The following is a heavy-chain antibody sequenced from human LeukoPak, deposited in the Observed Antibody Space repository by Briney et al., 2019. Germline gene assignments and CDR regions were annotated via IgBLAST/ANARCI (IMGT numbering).Heavy chain of an antibody. CDR2: INPSGGST. Sequence: VASVKVSCKASGYTFTSYYMHWVRQAPGQGLEWMGIINPSGGSTSYAQKFQGRVTMTRDTSTSTVYMELSSLRSEDTAVYYCARDSSGWYWSYYFDYWGQGTLVTVSS. V-gene: IGHV1-46*01. CDR1: GYTFTSYY. CDR3: ARDSSGWYWSYYFDY. D-gene: IGHD6-19*01. J-gene: IGHJ4*02.